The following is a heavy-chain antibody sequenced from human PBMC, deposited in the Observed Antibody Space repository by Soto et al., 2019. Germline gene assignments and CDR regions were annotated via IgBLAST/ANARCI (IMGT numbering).Heavy chain of an antibody. D-gene: IGHD1-26*01. J-gene: IGHJ6*02. Sequence: SETLSLTCAVSGGSISSSNWWSWVRQPPGKGLEWIGEIYHSGSTNYNPSLKSRVTISVDKSKNQFSLKLSSVTAADTAVYYCARYHGSYDAYYYYGMDVWGQGTTVTVSS. CDR2: IYHSGST. V-gene: IGHV4-4*02. CDR3: ARYHGSYDAYYYYGMDV. CDR1: GGSISSSNW.